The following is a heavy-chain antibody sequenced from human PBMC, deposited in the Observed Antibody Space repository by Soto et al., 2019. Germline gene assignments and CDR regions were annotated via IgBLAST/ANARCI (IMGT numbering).Heavy chain of an antibody. CDR1: GFTVSSNY. V-gene: IGHV3-66*01. CDR2: IYSGGST. Sequence: GGSLRLSCAASGFTVSSNYMSWVRQAPGKGLEWASVIYSGGSTYYADSVKGRFIISRDDSKNTLFLQMNSLRAEDTAVYYCATAKLLLPWLFDYWGQGTLVTVSS. J-gene: IGHJ4*02. CDR3: ATAKLLLPWLFDY. D-gene: IGHD2-15*01.